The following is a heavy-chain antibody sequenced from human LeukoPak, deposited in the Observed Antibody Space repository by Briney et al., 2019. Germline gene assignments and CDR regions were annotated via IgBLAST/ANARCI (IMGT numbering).Heavy chain of an antibody. Sequence: GESLKISCQGSGYSFTNYWIGWVRQMPGKGLEWMGIIYPGDSDTRYSPSFQGQVTISADKSISTAYLQWSSLKASDTAMYYCARHDDDSSGYYSYGMDVWGQGTTVTVSS. D-gene: IGHD3-22*01. V-gene: IGHV5-51*01. CDR1: GYSFTNYW. CDR2: IYPGDSDT. J-gene: IGHJ6*02. CDR3: ARHDDDSSGYYSYGMDV.